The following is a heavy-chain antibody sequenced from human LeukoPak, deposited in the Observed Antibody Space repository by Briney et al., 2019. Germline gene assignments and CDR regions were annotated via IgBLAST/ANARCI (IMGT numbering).Heavy chain of an antibody. V-gene: IGHV1-2*02. CDR3: ARDLRMDIVVVPAASQNYFDY. CDR1: GYTFTGYY. J-gene: IGHJ4*02. CDR2: INPNSGGT. D-gene: IGHD2-2*03. Sequence: VSVKVSCKASGYTFTGYYMHWVRQAPGQGLEWMGWINPNSGGTNYAQKFQGRVTMTRDTSISTAYMELSRLRSDDTAVYYCARDLRMDIVVVPAASQNYFDYWGQGTLVTVSS.